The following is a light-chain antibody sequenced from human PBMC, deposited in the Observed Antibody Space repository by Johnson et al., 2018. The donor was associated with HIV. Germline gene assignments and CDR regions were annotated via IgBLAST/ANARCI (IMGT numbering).Light chain of an antibody. CDR3: GTWDNSLSNGGV. CDR2: EDN. V-gene: IGLV1-51*02. CDR1: SSNIGNNY. J-gene: IGLJ1*01. Sequence: QSMLTQPPSVSAAPGQKVTISCSGSSSNIGNNYVSWYQQLPGTAPKLLMYEDNKRPSGIPDRFSGSKSGTSATLGITGVQTGDEADYYCGTWDNSLSNGGVYGTGTKFTVL.